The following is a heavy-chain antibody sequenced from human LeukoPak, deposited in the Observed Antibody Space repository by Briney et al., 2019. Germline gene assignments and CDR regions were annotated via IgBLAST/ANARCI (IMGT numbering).Heavy chain of an antibody. V-gene: IGHV3-48*03. CDR1: GFTFSNYE. CDR2: ISRRGSTI. J-gene: IGHJ4*02. Sequence: GGSLRLSCAASGFTFSNYEMNWVRQAPGKGLEWVSSISRRGSTIYYADSVKGRFTISRDNAKNSLYLQMNSLRAEDTAVYYCARISSGISRGLDYWGQGTLVTVSS. D-gene: IGHD6-19*01. CDR3: ARISSGISRGLDY.